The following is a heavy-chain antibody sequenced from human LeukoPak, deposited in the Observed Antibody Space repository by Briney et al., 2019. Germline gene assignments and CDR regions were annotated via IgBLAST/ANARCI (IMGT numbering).Heavy chain of an antibody. CDR3: AKDTGSGSYFSFGFDY. CDR2: ISGSGGST. D-gene: IGHD3-10*01. J-gene: IGHJ4*02. V-gene: IGHV3-23*01. Sequence: GGSLSLSCAAPGFTFSSYAMTWVRQAPGKGLDWAPAISGSGGSTYYADSVKGRFTISRDNSKNTLYLQMNSLRAEDTAVYYCAKDTGSGSYFSFGFDYWGQGTLVTVSS. CDR1: GFTFSSYA.